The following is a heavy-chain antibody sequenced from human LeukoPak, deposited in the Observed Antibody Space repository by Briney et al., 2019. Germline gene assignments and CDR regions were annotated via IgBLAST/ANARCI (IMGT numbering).Heavy chain of an antibody. CDR1: GYSIRSGYY. V-gene: IGHV4-38-2*02. CDR3: ARQYCTNGVCAAYNWFDP. CDR2: IYHSGSI. J-gene: IGHJ5*02. Sequence: PSETLSLTCTASGYSIRSGYYWGWIRQPPGKGLEWIGSIYHSGSIYHKPSLKSRVTISVDTSKNQFSLKLSSVAAADTAVYYCARQYCTNGVCAAYNWFDPWGQGTLVTVSS. D-gene: IGHD2-8*01.